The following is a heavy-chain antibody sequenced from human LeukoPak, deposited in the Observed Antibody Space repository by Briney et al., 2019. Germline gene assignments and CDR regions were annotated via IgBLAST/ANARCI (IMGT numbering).Heavy chain of an antibody. CDR1: GFTFSSYS. D-gene: IGHD1-1*01. Sequence: GGSLRLSCATSGFTFSSYSMNWVRQAPGKGLEWVSSINSRSGHTFYADSVRGRFTISRDTAKNSLYLQMNSLRAEDTAVYYCARELDGIQDFDYWGQGALVTVSS. CDR3: ARELDGIQDFDY. V-gene: IGHV3-21*01. J-gene: IGHJ4*02. CDR2: INSRSGHT.